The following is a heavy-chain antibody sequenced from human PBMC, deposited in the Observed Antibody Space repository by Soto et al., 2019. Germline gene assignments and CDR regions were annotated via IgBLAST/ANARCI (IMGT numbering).Heavy chain of an antibody. CDR2: IKQDGSEK. Sequence: GGSLRLSCAASGFTFSSYWMSWVRQAPGKGLEWVANIKQDGSEKYYVDSVKGRFTIPRDNAKNSLYLQMNSLRAEDTAVYYCAREGGRILWFGELLTHDAFDIWGQGTMVTVSS. D-gene: IGHD3-10*01. CDR1: GFTFSSYW. CDR3: AREGGRILWFGELLTHDAFDI. J-gene: IGHJ3*02. V-gene: IGHV3-7*01.